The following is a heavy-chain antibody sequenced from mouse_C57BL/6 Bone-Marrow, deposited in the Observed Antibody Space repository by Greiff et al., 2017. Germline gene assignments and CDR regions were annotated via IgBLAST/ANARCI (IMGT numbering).Heavy chain of an antibody. Sequence: QVQLQQPGAELVKPGASVKMSCKASGYTFTSYWITWVKQRPGQGLEWIGDIYPGSGSTNYNEKFKSKATLTVDTSSSTAYMQLSSLTSEDSAVYYCARWGYDYDGAWFAYWGQGTLGTVSA. CDR1: GYTFTSYW. J-gene: IGHJ3*01. CDR3: ARWGYDYDGAWFAY. D-gene: IGHD2-4*01. V-gene: IGHV1-55*01. CDR2: IYPGSGST.